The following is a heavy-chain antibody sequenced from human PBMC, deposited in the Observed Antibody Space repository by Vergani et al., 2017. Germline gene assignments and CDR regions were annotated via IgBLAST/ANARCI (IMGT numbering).Heavy chain of an antibody. V-gene: IGHV3-11*05. CDR1: GFTFSDFY. CDR2: ITNVGYP. J-gene: IGHJ4*02. D-gene: IGHD6-13*01. CDR3: AKELEAVGTPLFDY. Sequence: QVQLVESGGGLVKDGGSLRLSCATSGFTFSDFYMNWIRQAPGKGLEWVSGITNVGYPYYADSVKGRFTISRDNSENTLFLQMNSLRAEDTAVYYCAKELEAVGTPLFDYWGQGKLVTVSS.